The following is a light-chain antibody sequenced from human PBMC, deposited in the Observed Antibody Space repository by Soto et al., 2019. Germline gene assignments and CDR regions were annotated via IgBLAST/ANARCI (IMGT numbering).Light chain of an antibody. J-gene: IGKJ1*01. CDR1: QSISSW. CDR2: KAS. V-gene: IGKV1-5*03. CDR3: QQYNTYWT. Sequence: DIQMTQSPSTLSASIGDRVTITCRASQSISSWLAWYQQKPGKAPKLLIYKASILESGGPSRFRGSVSGTEFSLTISSLQPEDFATYYCQQYNTYWTFAQGTKVEIK.